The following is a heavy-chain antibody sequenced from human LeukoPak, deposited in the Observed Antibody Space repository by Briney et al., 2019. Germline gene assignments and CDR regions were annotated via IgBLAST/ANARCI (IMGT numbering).Heavy chain of an antibody. V-gene: IGHV3-48*02. D-gene: IGHD3-22*01. J-gene: IGHJ3*02. CDR3: ARDYDSTGRAFDI. Sequence: PGRSLRLSCTASGFIFGTYSMNWVRQVPGKGLEWVSYISSSGGSVKYADSVKGRLTTSRDNAKNSLYLQMNSLRDEDTAVYYCARDYDSTGRAFDIRGQGTMVTVSS. CDR2: ISSSGGSV. CDR1: GFIFGTYS.